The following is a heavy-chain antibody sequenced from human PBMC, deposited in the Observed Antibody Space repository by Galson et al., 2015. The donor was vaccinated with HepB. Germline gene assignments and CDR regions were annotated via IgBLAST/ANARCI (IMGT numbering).Heavy chain of an antibody. D-gene: IGHD2-2*02. V-gene: IGHV4-30-4*01. CDR2: MFYSGST. J-gene: IGHJ3*02. CDR1: GGSISTANYY. CDR3: ARSEEGFVVLPASIGLTTFDI. Sequence: LTCTVSGGSISTANYYWSWIRQPPGKGLEWIGYMFYSGSTYYNPSLKSRVTISIDMSKNQFSLKLSSVTAADTAVYYCARSEEGFVVLPASIGLTTFDIWGQGTRVTVSS.